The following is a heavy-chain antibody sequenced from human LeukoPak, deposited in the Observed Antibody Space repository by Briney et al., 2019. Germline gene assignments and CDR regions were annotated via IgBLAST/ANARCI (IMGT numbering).Heavy chain of an antibody. CDR1: GXSISGYY. D-gene: IGHD6-25*01. CDR3: ARGGASSEWFDP. J-gene: IGHJ5*02. V-gene: IGHV4-59*01. Sequence: TSETLSLTCTVSGXSISGYYWSWIRQPPGKGLEWIEFIHSSGTTNYSPSLKSRVSISVDTSNNQFSLNVNSVTAADTAVYYCARGGASSEWFDPWGQGNLVTVSS. CDR2: IHSSGTT.